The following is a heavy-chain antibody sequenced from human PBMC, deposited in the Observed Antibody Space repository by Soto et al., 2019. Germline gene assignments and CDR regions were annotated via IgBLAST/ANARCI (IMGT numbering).Heavy chain of an antibody. Sequence: GGSLRLSCAAPGFTFDDFSLHWVREAPGEGLEWVSGISWNIGSIGYADSVKGRFTISRDNAKNSLFLQMNSLRVEDTAVYYCVRGDFHDDSGPFSDAFDVWGQGIMVTVSS. CDR3: VRGDFHDDSGPFSDAFDV. CDR1: GFTFDDFS. CDR2: ISWNIGSI. J-gene: IGHJ3*01. V-gene: IGHV3-9*01. D-gene: IGHD3-22*01.